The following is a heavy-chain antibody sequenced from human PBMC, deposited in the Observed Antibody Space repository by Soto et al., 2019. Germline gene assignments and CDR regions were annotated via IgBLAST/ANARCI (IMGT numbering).Heavy chain of an antibody. CDR2: IYYSGST. CDR3: ARDTANYGVDY. D-gene: IGHD1-7*01. CDR1: GGSVTSDEDY. V-gene: IGHV4-31*03. Sequence: SETLSLTCTVSGGSVTSDEDYWTWIRQHPGKGLEWIGYIYYSGSTYYNPSLKSRVTISVDRSKNQFSLKLNSVTAADTAVYYCARDTANYGVDYWGQGTLVTVSS. J-gene: IGHJ4*02.